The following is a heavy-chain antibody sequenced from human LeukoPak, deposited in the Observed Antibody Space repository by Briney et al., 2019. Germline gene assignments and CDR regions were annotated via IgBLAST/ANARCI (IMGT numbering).Heavy chain of an antibody. CDR1: GFTFSSYS. CDR2: ISSSSSYI. CDR3: ARYGGGTMIVLPFD. J-gene: IGHJ4*02. Sequence: PGGSLRLSCAASGFTFSSYSMNWVRQAPGKGLEWVSSISSSSSYIYYADSVKGRFTISRDNAKNSLFLQMNSLRAEDTAVYYCARYGGGTMIVLPFDWGQGTLVTVSS. V-gene: IGHV3-21*01. D-gene: IGHD3-22*01.